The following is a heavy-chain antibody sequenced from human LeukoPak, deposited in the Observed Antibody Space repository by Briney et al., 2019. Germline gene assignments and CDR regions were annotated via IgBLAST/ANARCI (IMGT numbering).Heavy chain of an antibody. D-gene: IGHD5-18*01. Sequence: ASVKVSCKVSGYTLTELSMHWVRQAPGKGLEWMGGFDPEDGETIYAQKFQVRVTMTEYTSTDTAYMELSSLRSEDTAVYYCATTVDTAMVIAYWGQGNLVTVSS. CDR2: FDPEDGET. J-gene: IGHJ4*02. CDR3: ATTVDTAMVIAY. CDR1: GYTLTELS. V-gene: IGHV1-24*01.